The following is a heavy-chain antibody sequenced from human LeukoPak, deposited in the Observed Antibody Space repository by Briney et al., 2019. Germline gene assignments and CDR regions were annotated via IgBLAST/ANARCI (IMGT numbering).Heavy chain of an antibody. Sequence: GGSLRLSCAASGFTFRSYGMHWVRQAPGKGLEWVTFIRDNGSNDYYADSVKGRFTISRDNSKNTLYLQMNSLRAEDTAVYYCARRGDYGSGSSPLDYWGQGTLVTVSS. CDR2: IRDNGSND. V-gene: IGHV3-30*02. D-gene: IGHD3-10*01. CDR1: GFTFRSYG. J-gene: IGHJ4*02. CDR3: ARRGDYGSGSSPLDY.